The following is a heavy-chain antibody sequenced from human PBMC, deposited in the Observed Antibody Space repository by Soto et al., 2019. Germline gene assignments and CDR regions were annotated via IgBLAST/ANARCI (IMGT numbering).Heavy chain of an antibody. V-gene: IGHV3-74*01. CDR1: GFTFSSYW. D-gene: IGHD3-3*01. Sequence: PGGSLRLSCAASGFTFSSYWMHWVRQAPGKGLVWVSRINSDGSSTSYADSVKGRFTISRDNAKNTLYLQMNSLRAEDTAVYYCARDNDFWSGYYTSYYGMDVWGQGTTVTVS. CDR2: INSDGSST. CDR3: ARDNDFWSGYYTSYYGMDV. J-gene: IGHJ6*02.